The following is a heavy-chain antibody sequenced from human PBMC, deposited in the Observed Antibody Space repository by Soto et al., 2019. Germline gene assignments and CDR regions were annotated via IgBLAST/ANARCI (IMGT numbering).Heavy chain of an antibody. V-gene: IGHV1-46*01. CDR2: INPSGGST. CDR1: GYTFTSYY. D-gene: IGHD3-3*01. Sequence: ASVKVSCKASGYTFTSYYMHWVRQAPGQGLEWMGIINPSGGSTSYAQKFQGRVTMTRDTSTSTVYMELSSLRSEDTAVYYCARDRRESVLRFLEWLTSYNWFGPWGQGTLVAVSS. CDR3: ARDRRESVLRFLEWLTSYNWFGP. J-gene: IGHJ5*02.